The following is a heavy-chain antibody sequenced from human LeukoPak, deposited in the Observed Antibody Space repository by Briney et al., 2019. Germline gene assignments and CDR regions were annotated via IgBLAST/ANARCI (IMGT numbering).Heavy chain of an antibody. CDR2: IIPIFGTA. V-gene: IGHV1-69*13. J-gene: IGHJ4*02. CDR1: GGTFSSYA. CDR3: ARGDTAMVTPPVY. Sequence: SVKVSCKASGGTFSSYAISWVRQAPGQGLEWMGGIIPIFGTANYAQKFQGRVTITADESTSTAYMELSSLRSEDTAVYYCARGDTAMVTPPVYWGQGTLVTVSS. D-gene: IGHD5-18*01.